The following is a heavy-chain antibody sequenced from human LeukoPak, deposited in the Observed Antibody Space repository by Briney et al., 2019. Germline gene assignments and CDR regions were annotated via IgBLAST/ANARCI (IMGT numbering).Heavy chain of an antibody. CDR2: VYHSGST. V-gene: IGHV4-38-2*02. Sequence: PSETLSLTCTVSGYSISSGYYWGWIRQPPGKGLEWIGSVYHSGSTYYNPSLKSRVTISVDTSKNQFSLKLSSVTAADTAVYYCARDYAMSGSYFDYWGQGTLVTVSS. J-gene: IGHJ4*02. CDR1: GYSISSGYY. CDR3: ARDYAMSGSYFDY. D-gene: IGHD1-26*01.